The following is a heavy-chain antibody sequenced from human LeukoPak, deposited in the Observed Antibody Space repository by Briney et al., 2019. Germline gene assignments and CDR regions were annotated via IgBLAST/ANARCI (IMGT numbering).Heavy chain of an antibody. CDR1: GYTFTSHD. J-gene: IGHJ4*02. CDR2: ISAYNGNT. CDR3: ARDHYYYGSGSYHGY. Sequence: ASVKVSCKASGYTFTSHDISWVRQAPGQGLEWMGWISAYNGNTNYAQKLQGRVTMTTDTSTSTAYMELRSLRSDDTAVYYCARDHYYYGSGSYHGYWGQGTLVTVSS. D-gene: IGHD3-10*01. V-gene: IGHV1-18*01.